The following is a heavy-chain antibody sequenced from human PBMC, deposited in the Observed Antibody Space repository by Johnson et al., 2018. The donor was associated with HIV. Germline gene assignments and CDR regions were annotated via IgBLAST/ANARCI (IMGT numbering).Heavy chain of an antibody. CDR1: GFTFSSYG. J-gene: IGHJ3*02. CDR2: ISYDGSNK. V-gene: IGHV3-30*03. Sequence: QVQLVESGGGVVQPGRSLRLSCAASGFTFSSYGMHWVRQAPGKGLEWVAVISYDGSNKYYADSVKGRFTISRDNSKNTLYLQMNSLRAEDTAVYYCARIPGSGWEHDAFDIWGQGTLVTVSS. CDR3: ARIPGSGWEHDAFDI. D-gene: IGHD6-19*01.